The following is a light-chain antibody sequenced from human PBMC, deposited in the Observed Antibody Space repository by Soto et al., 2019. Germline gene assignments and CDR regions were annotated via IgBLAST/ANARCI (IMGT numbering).Light chain of an antibody. V-gene: IGKV3-15*01. CDR1: QSVRSN. CDR3: QQYSNWPPLT. Sequence: EIVLTQSPATLSVSPGERATLSCRASQSVRSNLAWYQQKAGQAPGLLIFDASTRATNIPARFSGSGSGTEFTLTISSLQSEDFAVYYCQQYSNWPPLTFGGGTKVEIK. CDR2: DAS. J-gene: IGKJ4*01.